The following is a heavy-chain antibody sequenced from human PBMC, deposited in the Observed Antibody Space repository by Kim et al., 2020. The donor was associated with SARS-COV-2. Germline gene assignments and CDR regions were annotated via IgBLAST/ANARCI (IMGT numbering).Heavy chain of an antibody. CDR3: ARGGAWIAVAGFFDY. CDR2: IIPIFGTA. Sequence: SVKVSCKASGGTFSSYPISWVRQAPGQGLEWMGGIIPIFGTANYAQKFQGRVTITADESTSTAYMELSSLRSEDTAVYYCARGGAWIAVAGFFDYWGQGTLVTVSS. D-gene: IGHD6-19*01. J-gene: IGHJ4*02. CDR1: GGTFSSYP. V-gene: IGHV1-69*13.